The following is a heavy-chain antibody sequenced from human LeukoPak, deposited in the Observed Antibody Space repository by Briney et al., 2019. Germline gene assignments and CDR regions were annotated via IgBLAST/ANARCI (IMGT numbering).Heavy chain of an antibody. D-gene: IGHD3-22*01. CDR3: AKDRSSSSGYYSNGPPDY. CDR1: GFTFDDYA. Sequence: GGSLRLSCAASGFTFDDYAMHWVRQAPGKGLEWVSLISGDGGSTYYADSVKGRFTISRDNSKNPLYLQMNSLRTEDTALYYCAKDRSSSSGYYSNGPPDYWGQGTLVTVSS. J-gene: IGHJ4*02. CDR2: ISGDGGST. V-gene: IGHV3-43*02.